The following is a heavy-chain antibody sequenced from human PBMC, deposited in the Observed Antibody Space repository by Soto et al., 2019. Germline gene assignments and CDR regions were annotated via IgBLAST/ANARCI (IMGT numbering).Heavy chain of an antibody. CDR1: GFTFSSYG. J-gene: IGHJ4*02. V-gene: IGHV3-33*01. D-gene: IGHD6-19*01. CDR2: IWYHGSNK. Sequence: GGSLRLSCAASGFTFSSYGMHWVRQAPGKGLEWVAVIWYHGSNKYYADSVKGRFTISRDNSKNTLYLQMDSLRAEDTAVYYCARDRDPGQWLTTNYFDYWGQGTLVTV. CDR3: ARDRDPGQWLTTNYFDY.